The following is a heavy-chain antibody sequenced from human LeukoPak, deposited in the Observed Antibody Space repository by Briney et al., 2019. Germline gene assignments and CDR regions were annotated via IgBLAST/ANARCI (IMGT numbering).Heavy chain of an antibody. CDR1: GGSISSSY. J-gene: IGHJ4*02. D-gene: IGHD4-17*01. V-gene: IGHV4-4*09. CDR3: ARHNPQAPYGDYGS. CDR2: IHTSGDS. Sequence: SETLSLTYTVSGGSISSSYWSWIRQPPGKGLEWVGYIHTSGDSNYNPSLKSRVSISVDTSKNQLSLKLSSVIAADTAVYYCARHNPQAPYGDYGSWGQGILVTVSS.